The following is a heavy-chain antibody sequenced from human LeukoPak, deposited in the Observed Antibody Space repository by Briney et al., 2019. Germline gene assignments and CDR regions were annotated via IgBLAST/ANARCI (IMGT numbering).Heavy chain of an antibody. J-gene: IGHJ3*01. D-gene: IGHD3-16*01. CDR3: ARGYVHAFDL. CDR2: IGIAGDT. Sequence: GGSLRFSCAVSGFTFTDYAMTWVRQAPGKGLEWVSAIGIAGDTYYPGSVKGRFTMSRENAKNSLYLQMNSLRAGDTAVYYCARGYVHAFDLWGQGTMVTVSS. CDR1: GFTFTDYA. V-gene: IGHV3-13*04.